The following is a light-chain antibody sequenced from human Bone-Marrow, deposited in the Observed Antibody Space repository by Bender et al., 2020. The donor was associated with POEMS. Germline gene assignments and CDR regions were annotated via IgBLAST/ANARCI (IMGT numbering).Light chain of an antibody. CDR2: DVI. CDR3: SSYTNRNSLV. V-gene: IGLV2-14*01. J-gene: IGLJ2*01. CDR1: SSDVGGYNY. Sequence: QSALTQPRSVSGSPGQSVTISCTGTSSDVGGYNYVSWYQQHPGQAPKLLIYDVINRPSGVSNRFSGSKSGNTASLTISGLQAEDEADYYCSSYTNRNSLVFGGATKLTVL.